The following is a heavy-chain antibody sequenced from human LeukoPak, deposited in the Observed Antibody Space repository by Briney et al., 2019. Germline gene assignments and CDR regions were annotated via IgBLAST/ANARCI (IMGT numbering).Heavy chain of an antibody. CDR3: AKTSLSDASGHYYYMDV. CDR2: ISPSGDIT. V-gene: IGHV3-23*01. Sequence: GGSLRLSCAASGFTFSKHGMNWVRQAPGKGLEWVSGISPSGDITYYADSVKGRFTISRDNSQNTASLQVNNLRTEDTALYYCAKTSLSDASGHYYYMDVWGKGTTVTVSS. D-gene: IGHD3-3*01. CDR1: GFTFSKHG. J-gene: IGHJ6*03.